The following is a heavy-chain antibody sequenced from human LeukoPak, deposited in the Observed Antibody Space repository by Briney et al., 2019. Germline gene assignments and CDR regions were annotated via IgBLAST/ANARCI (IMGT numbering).Heavy chain of an antibody. D-gene: IGHD3-10*01. CDR3: ARGSDGRGGSFYYYAMDV. CDR1: GFTFSSYA. V-gene: IGHV3-23*01. CDR2: ISGSGGST. Sequence: TGGSLRLSCAASGFTFSSYAMSWVRQAPGKGLEWVSAISGSGGSTYYADSVKGRFTISRDDSKNTLYLQMNSLRAEDTAVYYCARGSDGRGGSFYYYAMDVWGQGTTVTVSS. J-gene: IGHJ6*02.